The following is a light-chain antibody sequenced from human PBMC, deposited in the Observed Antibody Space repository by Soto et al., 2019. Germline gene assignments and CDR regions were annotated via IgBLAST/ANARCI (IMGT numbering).Light chain of an antibody. CDR1: SSDVGGYNS. Sequence: QSALTQPASLSGSPGQSITISCTGTSSDVGGYNSVSWYQQHPDKAPKVIIFDVSSRPSGVSSRFSGSKSGNTASLTISGLQAEDEADYYCCSYGSGSTLYVFGAGTKVTVL. CDR2: DVS. J-gene: IGLJ1*01. V-gene: IGLV2-14*03. CDR3: CSYGSGSTLYV.